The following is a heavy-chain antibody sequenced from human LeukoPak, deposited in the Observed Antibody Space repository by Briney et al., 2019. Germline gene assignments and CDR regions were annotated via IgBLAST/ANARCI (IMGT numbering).Heavy chain of an antibody. D-gene: IGHD5-18*01. CDR1: GFTLSSYS. CDR2: ISSSSSYI. J-gene: IGHJ4*02. CDR3: ARGGYGRGDY. V-gene: IGHV3-21*01. Sequence: GGSMRLSCAASGFTLSSYSMNWVRQAPGKGLEWVSSISSSSSYIYYADSVKGRFTISRDNAKNSLYLQMNSLRAEDTAVYYCARGGYGRGDYWGQGTLVTVSS.